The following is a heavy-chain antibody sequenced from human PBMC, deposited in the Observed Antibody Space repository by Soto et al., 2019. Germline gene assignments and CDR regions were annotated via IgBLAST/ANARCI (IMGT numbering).Heavy chain of an antibody. D-gene: IGHD1-7*01. Sequence: QVQLVQSGAEVKKPGSSVNVSCTASGGTFISYAFNWVRQAPGHGLEWMGGIIPMFGTANSVQKFQGRVTITADKSTSTAYRELSSLRSEDTAVYYCAVQPGGNFYPYDAFDVWGQGTMVTVSS. CDR3: AVQPGGNFYPYDAFDV. V-gene: IGHV1-69*06. CDR2: IIPMFGTA. J-gene: IGHJ3*01. CDR1: GGTFISYA.